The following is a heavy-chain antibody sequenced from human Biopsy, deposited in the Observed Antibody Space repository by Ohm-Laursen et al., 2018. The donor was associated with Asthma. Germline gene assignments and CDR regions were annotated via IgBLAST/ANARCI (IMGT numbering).Heavy chain of an antibody. CDR1: GFSLSSSGAN. Sequence: PTQTLTLTSSFSGFSLSSSGANVNWIRQPPGKALEWLARIDWEEDKFYSTSLRTRLTISKGSSEDQVVLTMTNMGPVDTATYYCTCHNDYWGPGILVTVSS. J-gene: IGHJ4*02. CDR2: IDWEEDK. D-gene: IGHD1-14*01. V-gene: IGHV2-70*04. CDR3: TCHNDY.